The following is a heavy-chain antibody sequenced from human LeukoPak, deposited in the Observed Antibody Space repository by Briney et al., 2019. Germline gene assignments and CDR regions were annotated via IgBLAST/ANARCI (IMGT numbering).Heavy chain of an antibody. V-gene: IGHV3-48*02. D-gene: IGHD2-15*01. Sequence: GGSQRLSCAASGFTFSTYNINWVRQAPGKGLEWVSHISSSGSTTYYADSVKGRFTISRDNAKNSLYLQMNSLRDEDSAVYYCARGPFCSGGSCYSGHYYGMDVWGQGTTVAVPS. J-gene: IGHJ6*02. CDR1: GFTFSTYN. CDR2: ISSSGSTT. CDR3: ARGPFCSGGSCYSGHYYGMDV.